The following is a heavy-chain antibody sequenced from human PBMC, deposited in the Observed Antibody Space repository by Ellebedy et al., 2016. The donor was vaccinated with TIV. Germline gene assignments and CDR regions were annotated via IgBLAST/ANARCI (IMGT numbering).Heavy chain of an antibody. CDR2: INNGGSG. CDR3: AMHFSRAFNP. CDR1: GGSFSGYY. V-gene: IGHV4-34*01. Sequence: SETLSLTXAVYGGSFSGYYWSWIRQPPGKGLEWIGEINNGGSGTYNPSLKSRVTISVDTSKTQFSLKLTSVTAADTAVYYCAMHFSRAFNPWGQGTLVTVSS. J-gene: IGHJ5*02.